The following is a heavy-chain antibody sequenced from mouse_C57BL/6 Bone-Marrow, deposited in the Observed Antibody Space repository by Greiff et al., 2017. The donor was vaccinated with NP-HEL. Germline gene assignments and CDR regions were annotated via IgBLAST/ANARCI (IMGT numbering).Heavy chain of an antibody. V-gene: IGHV5-16*01. D-gene: IGHD2-4*01. J-gene: IGHJ4*01. CDR2: INYDGSST. CDR1: GFTFSDYY. CDR3: ARVIYYDYDGAMDY. Sequence: VQLKESEGGLVQPGSSMKLSCTASGFTFSDYYMAWVRQVPEKGLEWVANINYDGSSTYYLDSLKSRFIISRDNAKNILYLQMSSLKSEDTATYYCARVIYYDYDGAMDYWGQGTSVTVSS.